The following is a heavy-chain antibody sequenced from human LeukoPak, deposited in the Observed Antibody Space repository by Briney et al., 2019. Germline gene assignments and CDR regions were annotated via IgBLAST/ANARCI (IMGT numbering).Heavy chain of an antibody. CDR3: ARHKLRYSSGWYGGYGMDV. J-gene: IGHJ6*02. Sequence: SETLSLTCTVSGGSISSYYWSWIRQPPGKGLEWIGYIYYSGSTNYNPSLKSRVTISVDTSKNQFSLKLSSVTAADTAVYYCARHKLRYSSGWYGGYGMDVWGQGTTVTVSS. CDR2: IYYSGST. D-gene: IGHD6-19*01. V-gene: IGHV4-59*08. CDR1: GGSISSYY.